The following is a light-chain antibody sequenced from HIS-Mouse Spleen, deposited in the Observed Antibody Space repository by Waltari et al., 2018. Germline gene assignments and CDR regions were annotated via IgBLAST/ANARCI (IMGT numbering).Light chain of an antibody. CDR1: ALPKKY. J-gene: IGLJ2*01. V-gene: IGLV3-10*01. CDR3: YSTDSSGNHRV. Sequence: SYELTQPPSVSVSPGQTPRITSSGCALPKKYAYWYQQKSGQAPALVIYEDSKRPSGIPERFSGSSSGTMATLTISGAQVEDEADYYCYSTDSSGNHRVFGGGTKLTVL. CDR2: EDS.